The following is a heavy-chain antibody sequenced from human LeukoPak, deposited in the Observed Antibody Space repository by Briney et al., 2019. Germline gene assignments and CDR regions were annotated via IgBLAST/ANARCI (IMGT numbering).Heavy chain of an antibody. CDR2: ISGSGGST. D-gene: IGHD3-22*01. J-gene: IGHJ4*02. V-gene: IGHV3-23*01. CDR3: AKRGVVIRVILVGFHKEAYYFDS. CDR1: GITLSNYG. Sequence: GGSLRLSCAVSGITLSNYGMSRVRQAPGKGLEWVAGISGSGGSTNYADSVKGRFTVSRDNRKTTLYLQMNSLRAEDTAVYFCAKRGVVIRVILVGFHKEAYYFDSWGQGALVTVSS.